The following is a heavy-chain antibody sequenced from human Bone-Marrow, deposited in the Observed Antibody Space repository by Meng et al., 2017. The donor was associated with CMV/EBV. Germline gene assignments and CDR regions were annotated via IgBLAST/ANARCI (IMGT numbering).Heavy chain of an antibody. D-gene: IGHD2-2*01. V-gene: IGHV1-2*02. CDR3: AREGGSPGGVGSSSTSSYYYYGMDV. CDR1: GYTFTGYY. J-gene: IGHJ6*02. CDR2: INPNSGGT. Sequence: ASVKVSCKASGYTFTGYYMHWVRQAPGQGLEWMGWINPNSGGTNYAQKFQGRVTMTRDTSISTAYMELSRLRSDDTAVYYCAREGGSPGGVGSSSTSSYYYYGMDVWGQGNTVTGSS.